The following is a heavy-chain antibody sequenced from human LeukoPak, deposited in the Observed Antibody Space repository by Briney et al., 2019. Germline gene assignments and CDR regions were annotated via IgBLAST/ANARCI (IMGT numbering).Heavy chain of an antibody. J-gene: IGHJ4*02. D-gene: IGHD6-13*01. V-gene: IGHV3-7*01. Sequence: GGSLRLSCAASGFTFSSYWMSWVRQAPGKGLEWVANIKQDGSEKYYVDSVRGRFTISRDNSKNTLYLQMDSLRSEDTAVYYCARDFFPIVDSSWYEIGYWGQGTLVTVSS. CDR1: GFTFSSYW. CDR3: ARDFFPIVDSSWYEIGY. CDR2: IKQDGSEK.